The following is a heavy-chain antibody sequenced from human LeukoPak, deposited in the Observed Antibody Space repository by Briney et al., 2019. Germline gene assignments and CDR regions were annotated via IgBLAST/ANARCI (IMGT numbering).Heavy chain of an antibody. D-gene: IGHD3-16*01. CDR2: TNPNNGGS. Sequence: ASVKVSCKASGYSFITHYLHWVRQAPGQGLEWMGRTNPNNGGSNYAQKFEGRVTMTSDTSFSTAYMQLSSLRSDDTAVYSCARDWGIGIDHRKYFDSWGQGTLVTVSS. V-gene: IGHV1-2*06. CDR1: GYSFITHY. J-gene: IGHJ4*02. CDR3: ARDWGIGIDHRKYFDS.